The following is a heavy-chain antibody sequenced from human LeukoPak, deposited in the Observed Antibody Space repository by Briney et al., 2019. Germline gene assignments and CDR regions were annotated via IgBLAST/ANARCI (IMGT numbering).Heavy chain of an antibody. CDR3: ARDLNSSSTDY. D-gene: IGHD6-6*01. CDR1: GGSISSSSYY. CDR2: IYYSGST. V-gene: IGHV4-39*07. Sequence: SETLSLTCTVPGGSISSSSYYWGWIRQPPGKGLEWIGSIYYSGSTYYNPSLKSRVTISVDTSKNQFSLKLSSVTAADTAVYYCARDLNSSSTDYWGQGTLVTVSS. J-gene: IGHJ4*02.